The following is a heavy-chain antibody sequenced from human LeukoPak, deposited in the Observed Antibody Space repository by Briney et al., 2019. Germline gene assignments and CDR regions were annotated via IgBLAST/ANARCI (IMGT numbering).Heavy chain of an antibody. CDR1: GYTFTNFD. Sequence: VASMKVSCKASGYTFTNFDINWVRQATGQGLEWMGWMNPNTGNAGYAQKFQDRVTITWDASISTAYMDLSSLRSEDTAVYYCARGRGPYDSSGYPLGVWGKGTTVTVSS. CDR3: ARGRGPYDSSGYPLGV. D-gene: IGHD3-22*01. V-gene: IGHV1-8*01. CDR2: MNPNTGNA. J-gene: IGHJ6*04.